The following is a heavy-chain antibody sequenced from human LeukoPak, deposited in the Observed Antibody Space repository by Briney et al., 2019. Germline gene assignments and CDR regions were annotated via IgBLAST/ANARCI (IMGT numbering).Heavy chain of an antibody. Sequence: ASVTVSCTASGYTFTSYDINWVRQATGQGLEWMGWMNPNSGNTGYAQKFQGRVTMTRNTSISTAYMGLSSLRSEDTAVYYCARDHIGGSYSYWYFDLWGRGTLVTVSS. CDR1: GYTFTSYD. CDR3: ARDHIGGSYSYWYFDL. D-gene: IGHD1-26*01. J-gene: IGHJ2*01. V-gene: IGHV1-8*01. CDR2: MNPNSGNT.